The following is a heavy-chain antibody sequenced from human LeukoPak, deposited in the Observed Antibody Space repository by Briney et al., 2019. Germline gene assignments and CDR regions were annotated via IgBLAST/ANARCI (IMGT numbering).Heavy chain of an antibody. CDR2: IYYSGST. D-gene: IGHD3-22*01. V-gene: IGHV4-59*08. CDR3: ARHVPYDSSDYTLTY. J-gene: IGHJ4*02. Sequence: PSETLSLTCTVSGDSISNYFWSWVRQPPGKELEYIGYIYYSGSTNYNPSLKSRVTISADTSKNQLSLKLNSVTAADTAVYYCARHVPYDSSDYTLTYWGQGTLVADSS. CDR1: GDSISNYF.